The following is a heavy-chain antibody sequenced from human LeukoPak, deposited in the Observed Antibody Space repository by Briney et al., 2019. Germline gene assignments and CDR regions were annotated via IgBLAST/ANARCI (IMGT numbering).Heavy chain of an antibody. V-gene: IGHV1-69*01. Sequence: SVKVSCKASGGTFSRYAISWVRQAPGQGLEWMGGIIPIFGTANYAQKFQGRVTITAYVSTSTAYMELSRVRSCATAMNYCASEGEADTRGAFDIWGQGTMVTVSS. J-gene: IGHJ3*02. CDR1: GGTFSRYA. CDR2: IIPIFGTA. D-gene: IGHD3-16*01. CDR3: ASEGEADTRGAFDI.